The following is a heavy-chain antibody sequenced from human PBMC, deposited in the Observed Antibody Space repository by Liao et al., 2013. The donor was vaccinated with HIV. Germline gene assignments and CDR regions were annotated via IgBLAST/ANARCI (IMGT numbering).Heavy chain of an antibody. CDR3: ARGAQRGYNYGYRYWYFDV. J-gene: IGHJ2*01. D-gene: IGHD5-18*01. V-gene: IGHV4-34*02. CDR1: GGSFGGYY. CDR2: INHTGGS. Sequence: QVRLQQWGAGLLRPSETLSLTCAVYGGSFGGYYWTWIRQTPGKGLQWIGEINHTGGSTYSPSLAGRVTMSVDTSKNQFTLTLGSMTAADTAVYFCARGAQRGYNYGYRYWYFDVWGRGTLVTVSS.